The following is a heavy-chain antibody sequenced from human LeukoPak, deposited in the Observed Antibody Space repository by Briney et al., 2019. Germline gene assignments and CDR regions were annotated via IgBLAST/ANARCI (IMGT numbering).Heavy chain of an antibody. V-gene: IGHV1-46*01. D-gene: IGHD4-23*01. CDR3: ARDNSVEDTAWWFDP. CDR2: INPSGGST. CDR1: GYTFTSYY. J-gene: IGHJ5*02. Sequence: ASAKVSCKASGYTFTSYYMHWVRQAPGQGLEWMGIINPSGGSTSYAQKFQGRVTMTRDMSTSTDYMELSSLRSEDTAVYYCARDNSVEDTAWWFDPWGQGTLVTVSS.